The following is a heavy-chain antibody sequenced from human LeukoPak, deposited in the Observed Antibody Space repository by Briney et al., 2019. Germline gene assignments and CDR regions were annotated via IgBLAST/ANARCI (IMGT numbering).Heavy chain of an antibody. D-gene: IGHD3-22*01. Sequence: ASVKVSCKASGYTLTSYGMSWVRQAPGQGREWMGWINTYNGNTKYAKKFQGRVTMTSDMSTSTVYMELSSLRSEDTAVYYCARSSGYYSSLFYMHVWGKGTTVTVSS. CDR2: INTYNGNT. CDR3: ARSSGYYSSLFYMHV. V-gene: IGHV1-18*01. CDR1: GYTLTSYG. J-gene: IGHJ6*03.